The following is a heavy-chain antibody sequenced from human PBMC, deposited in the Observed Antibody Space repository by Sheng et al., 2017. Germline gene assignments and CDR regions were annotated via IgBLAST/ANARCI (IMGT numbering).Heavy chain of an antibody. CDR3: ARDSLRGYNYGRYWYFDH. J-gene: IGHJ2*01. Sequence: QVQLQESGPGLVKPSETLSLTCTVSGGSITDYYWNWIRQPPGKGLEWIGYIYYSGRTNYNPSLTSRVTISVDTSKNQFSLKLNSVTAADTAVYYCARDSLRGYNYGRYWYFDHWGRGALVTVSS. CDR2: IYYSGRT. CDR1: GGSITDYY. D-gene: IGHD5-18*01. V-gene: IGHV4-59*01.